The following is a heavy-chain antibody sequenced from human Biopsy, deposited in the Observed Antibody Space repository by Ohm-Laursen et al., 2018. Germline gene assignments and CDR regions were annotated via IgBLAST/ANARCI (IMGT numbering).Heavy chain of an antibody. Sequence: SSVKVSCKASGGTFSNYAISWARQAPGEGLEWMGGIIAVSGLVNYAPKFQGRVSITADKSTTTAYMELSNLKSEDTAVYYCATPFQYYDSWGGYPPFDHWGQGTLVTVSS. CDR2: IIAVSGLV. CDR1: GGTFSNYA. D-gene: IGHD3-3*01. V-gene: IGHV1-69*17. J-gene: IGHJ4*02. CDR3: ATPFQYYDSWGGYPPFDH.